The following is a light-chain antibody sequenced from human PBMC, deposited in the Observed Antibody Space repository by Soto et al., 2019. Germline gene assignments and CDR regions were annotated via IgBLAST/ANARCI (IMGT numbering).Light chain of an antibody. CDR2: GAS. V-gene: IGKV3-20*01. J-gene: IGKJ4*01. CDR1: PSVSSSF. Sequence: EIVLTQSPGTLSLSPGERATLSCRASPSVSSSFLAWYQQKPGQAPRLLIYGASSRSTGIPDRFSGSGSGTDFTLTISRLEPEDVAVSYCQHYGSSPLTFGGGTKVEIK. CDR3: QHYGSSPLT.